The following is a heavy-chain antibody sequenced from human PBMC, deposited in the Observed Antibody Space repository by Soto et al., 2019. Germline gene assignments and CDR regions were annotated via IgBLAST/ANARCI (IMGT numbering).Heavy chain of an antibody. D-gene: IGHD3-22*01. J-gene: IGHJ4*02. CDR3: AKDILWYYDSSGYSNY. CDR1: GFTFSSYA. CDR2: ISGSGGST. Sequence: LRLSCAASGFTFSSYAMSWVRQAPGKGLEWVSAISGSGGSTYYADSVKGRFTISRDNSKNTLYLQMNGLRAEDTAVYYCAKDILWYYDSSGYSNYWGQGTLVTVSS. V-gene: IGHV3-23*01.